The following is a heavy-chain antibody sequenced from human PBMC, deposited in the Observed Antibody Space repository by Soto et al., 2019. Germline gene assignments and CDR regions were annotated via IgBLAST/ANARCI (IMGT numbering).Heavy chain of an antibody. CDR1: GGSISRGGYY. Sequence: QVQLQESGPGLVKPSQTLSLTCTVSGGSISRGGYYWSWIRQHPGKGLEWIGYIYYSGSTYYNPSLKGRVTISVDTSKYQFSVKLSSVTAADTAVYFCAKSRLEQYFFDYWGQGTLVTVSS. CDR2: IYYSGST. V-gene: IGHV4-31*03. D-gene: IGHD6-19*01. CDR3: AKSRLEQYFFDY. J-gene: IGHJ4*02.